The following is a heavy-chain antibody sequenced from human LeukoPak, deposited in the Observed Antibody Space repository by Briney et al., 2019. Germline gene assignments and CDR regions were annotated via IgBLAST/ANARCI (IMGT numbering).Heavy chain of an antibody. CDR3: ARSTYGTLFFDY. Sequence: GGSLRLSCAASGFTFSSYAMSWVRQAPGKGLEWVSAISGSGGSTYYADSVKGRFTISRDNSKNTLYLQMNSLRAEDTAVYYCARSTYGTLFFDYWGQGTLVTVSS. CDR1: GFTFSSYA. V-gene: IGHV3-23*01. CDR2: ISGSGGST. D-gene: IGHD4-17*01. J-gene: IGHJ4*02.